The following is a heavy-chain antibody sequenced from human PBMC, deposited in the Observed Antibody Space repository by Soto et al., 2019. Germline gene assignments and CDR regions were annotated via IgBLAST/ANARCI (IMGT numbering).Heavy chain of an antibody. D-gene: IGHD3-3*01. Sequence: SVKVSCKASGGTFSSYAISWVRQAPGQGLEWMGGIIPIFGTANYAQKFQGRVTITADESTSTAYMELSSLRSEDTAVYYCARGRTYYDFWSGTTYYYYYGMDVWGQGTTVTVSS. V-gene: IGHV1-69*13. CDR2: IIPIFGTA. CDR3: ARGRTYYDFWSGTTYYYYYGMDV. CDR1: GGTFSSYA. J-gene: IGHJ6*02.